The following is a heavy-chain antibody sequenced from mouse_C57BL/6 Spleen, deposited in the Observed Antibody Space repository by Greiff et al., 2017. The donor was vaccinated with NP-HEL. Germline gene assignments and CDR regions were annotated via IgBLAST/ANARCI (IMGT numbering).Heavy chain of an antibody. D-gene: IGHD2-4*01. Sequence: VQLQQSGPELVKPGASVKISCKASGYTFTDYYMNWVKQSHGKSLEWIGDINPNNGGTSYNQKFKGKATLTVDKSSSTAYMELRSLTSEDSAVYYCAREQLRRRYYYAMDYWGQGTSVTVSS. J-gene: IGHJ4*01. V-gene: IGHV1-26*01. CDR2: INPNNGGT. CDR3: AREQLRRRYYYAMDY. CDR1: GYTFTDYY.